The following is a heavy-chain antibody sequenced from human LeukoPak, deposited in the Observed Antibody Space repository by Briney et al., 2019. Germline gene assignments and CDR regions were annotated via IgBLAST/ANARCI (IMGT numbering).Heavy chain of an antibody. CDR2: IYTSGST. V-gene: IGHV4-61*02. CDR1: GGSISSGSYY. CDR3: ARTTTIFGVVIKVPFDY. Sequence: DPSETLSLTCTVSGGSISSGSYYWSWIRQPAGKGLEWIGRIYTSGSTNYNPSLKSRVTISVDKSKNQFSLKLSSVTAADTAVYYCARTTTIFGVVIKVPFDYWGQGTLVTVSS. D-gene: IGHD3-3*01. J-gene: IGHJ4*02.